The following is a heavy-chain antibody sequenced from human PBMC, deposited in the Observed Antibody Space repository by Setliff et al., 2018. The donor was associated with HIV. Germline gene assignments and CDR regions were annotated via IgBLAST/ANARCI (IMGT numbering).Heavy chain of an antibody. Sequence: PSETLSLTCAVSGVSISAYFWGWIRQSPEKGLEWIGYIDNSGNTSYSPSLKSRITISRDTSKNQFSLKLNSVTAADAAVYYCARSTPSVGYISEHWGQGTLVTVSS. CDR1: GVSISAYF. V-gene: IGHV4-59*01. CDR2: IDNSGNT. D-gene: IGHD5-12*01. CDR3: ARSTPSVGYISEH. J-gene: IGHJ4*02.